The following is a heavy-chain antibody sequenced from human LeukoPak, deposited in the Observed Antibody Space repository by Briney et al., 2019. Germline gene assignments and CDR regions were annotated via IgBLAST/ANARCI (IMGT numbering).Heavy chain of an antibody. Sequence: GGSLRLSCAASGFTVSSIHMVWVRQAPGKGLEWVSVTYTGGNSYCADSVKGRFIISRDISKNTLYLQMNSLRAEDSALNYCARGGRGSAAVVAPRSFDIWGQGTMVTVSS. D-gene: IGHD3-22*01. J-gene: IGHJ3*02. CDR3: ARGGRGSAAVVAPRSFDI. CDR1: GFTVSSIH. V-gene: IGHV3-53*01. CDR2: TYTGGNS.